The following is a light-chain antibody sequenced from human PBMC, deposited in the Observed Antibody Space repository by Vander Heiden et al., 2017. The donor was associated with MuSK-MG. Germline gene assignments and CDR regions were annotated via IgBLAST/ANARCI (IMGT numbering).Light chain of an antibody. Sequence: QSALTQPASVSGSPGQSITISCPGTSSDVGSYNLVSWYQQHPGKAPKLMIYEVSKRPSGVSNRFSGSKSGNTASLTISGLQAEDEADYYCCSYAGSSTLIVFGGGTQLTVL. V-gene: IGLV2-23*02. J-gene: IGLJ2*01. CDR1: SSDVGSYNL. CDR2: EVS. CDR3: CSYAGSSTLIV.